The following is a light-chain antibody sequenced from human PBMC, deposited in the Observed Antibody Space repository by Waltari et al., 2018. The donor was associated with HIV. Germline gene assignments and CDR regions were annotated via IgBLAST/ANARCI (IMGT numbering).Light chain of an antibody. Sequence: EVVLTQSPGTLSLSPGERATLSCRASQSVSSSYLAWYQQKPGQAPRLLIYGVSSRATGIPDRFSGSGSGTEFTLTIGSLQSEDFAVYFCQQYNNWPGTFGQGTKVEIK. CDR2: GVS. J-gene: IGKJ1*01. CDR1: QSVSSSY. V-gene: IGKV3-20*01. CDR3: QQYNNWPGT.